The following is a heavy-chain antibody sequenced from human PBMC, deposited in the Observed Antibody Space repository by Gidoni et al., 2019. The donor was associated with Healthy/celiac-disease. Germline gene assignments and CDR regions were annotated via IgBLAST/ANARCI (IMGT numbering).Heavy chain of an antibody. J-gene: IGHJ6*02. V-gene: IGHV4-4*02. CDR2: IYHSGST. Sequence: QVQLQESGPGLVKPSGTLSLTCAVSGGSISSSNWWCWVRQPPGKGLEWIGEIYHSGSTNYNPSLKSRVTISVDKSKNQFSLKLSSVTAADTAVYYCARARGSTVTTRYYYYGMDVWGQGTTVTVSS. D-gene: IGHD4-4*01. CDR3: ARARGSTVTTRYYYYGMDV. CDR1: GGSISSSNW.